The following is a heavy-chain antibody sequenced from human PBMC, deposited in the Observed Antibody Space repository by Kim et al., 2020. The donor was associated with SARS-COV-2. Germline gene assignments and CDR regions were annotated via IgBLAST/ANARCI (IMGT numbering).Heavy chain of an antibody. CDR1: GYTFTSYA. Sequence: ASVKVSCKASGYTFTSYAMHWVRQAPGQRLEWMGWINAGNGNTKYSQKFQGRVTITRDTSASTAYMELSSLRSEDTAVYYCARSIVVVVAATPGEFDYWGQGTLVTVSS. CDR2: INAGNGNT. D-gene: IGHD2-15*01. CDR3: ARSIVVVVAATPGEFDY. J-gene: IGHJ4*02. V-gene: IGHV1-3*01.